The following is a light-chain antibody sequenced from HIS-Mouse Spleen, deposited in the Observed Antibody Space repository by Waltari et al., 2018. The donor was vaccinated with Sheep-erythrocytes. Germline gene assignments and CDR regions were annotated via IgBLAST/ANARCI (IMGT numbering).Light chain of an antibody. CDR3: CSYAGSYNHV. V-gene: IGLV2-11*01. J-gene: IGLJ1*01. CDR2: DVS. CDR1: SSDVGGYNY. Sequence: QSALTQPRSVSGSPGQSVTISCTGTSSDVGGYNYVVWYQQHPGKAPKLRIYDVSKRPSGVPHRFPGSKSGNAASLTISGLQAEDEADYYCCSYAGSYNHVFATGTKVTVL.